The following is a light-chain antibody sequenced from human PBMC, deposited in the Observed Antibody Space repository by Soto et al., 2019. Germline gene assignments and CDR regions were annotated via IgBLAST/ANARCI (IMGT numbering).Light chain of an antibody. CDR2: GAS. CDR3: QQYNDWPLT. J-gene: IGKJ5*01. V-gene: IGKV3-15*01. Sequence: EIVMTQSPDTLSVSPGESATLSCRASQTIGVSLAWFQQKPGQAPRLLFSGASTRAPGVPVRFSASGSGTAFTLTIGSLQSDDFVVYYCQQYNDWPLTFGQGTRLDI. CDR1: QTIGVS.